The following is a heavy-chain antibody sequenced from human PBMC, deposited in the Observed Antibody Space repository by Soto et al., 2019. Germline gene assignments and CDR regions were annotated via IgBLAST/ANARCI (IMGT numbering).Heavy chain of an antibody. J-gene: IGHJ5*02. V-gene: IGHV1-18*01. Sequence: GASVKVSCKASGYTFTSYGISWVRQAPGQGLEWMGWISAYNGNTNYAQKLQGRVTMTTDTSTSTAYMELRSLRSDDTAVYYCAREVLDVVVVAATHWFVPWGQGTLVTVSS. CDR1: GYTFTSYG. D-gene: IGHD2-15*01. CDR2: ISAYNGNT. CDR3: AREVLDVVVVAATHWFVP.